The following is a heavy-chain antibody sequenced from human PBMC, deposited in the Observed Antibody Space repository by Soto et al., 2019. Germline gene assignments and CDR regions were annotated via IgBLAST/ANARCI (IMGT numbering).Heavy chain of an antibody. CDR2: IDPSDSQT. CDR3: ARQIYDSDTGPNFQYYFDS. V-gene: IGHV5-10-1*01. J-gene: IGHJ4*02. CDR1: GYSFAGYW. Sequence: GESLKISCKGYGYSFAGYWITWVRQKPGKGLEWMGQIDPSDSQTYYSPSFRGHVTISVTKSITTVFLQWSSLRASDTAMYYCARQIYDSDTGPNFQYYFDSWGQGTPVTVSS. D-gene: IGHD3-22*01.